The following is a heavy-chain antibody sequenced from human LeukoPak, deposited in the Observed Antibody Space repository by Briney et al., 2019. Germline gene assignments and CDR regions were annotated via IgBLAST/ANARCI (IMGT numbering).Heavy chain of an antibody. Sequence: ASVKVSCKASGYTFTSYYMHWVRQAPGQGLEWMGIINPSGGSTSYAQKFQGRVTMTRDTSTSTVYMELSSLRSEDAAVYYCASSPIRERIDYWGQGTLVTVSS. D-gene: IGHD1-1*01. CDR1: GYTFTSYY. CDR2: INPSGGST. V-gene: IGHV1-46*01. CDR3: ASSPIRERIDY. J-gene: IGHJ4*02.